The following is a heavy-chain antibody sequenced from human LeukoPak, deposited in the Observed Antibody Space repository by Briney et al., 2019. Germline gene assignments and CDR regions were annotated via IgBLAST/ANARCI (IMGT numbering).Heavy chain of an antibody. D-gene: IGHD3-3*01. Sequence: GGSLRLSCAASGFTFSSYEMNWVRQASGKGLEWVSYISSSGSSISYADSVKGRFTISRDNAKNSLYLQMNSLRAEDTAVYYCARLQEDYDFWSGSRAWFDPWGQGTLVTVSS. V-gene: IGHV3-48*03. CDR2: ISSSGSSI. CDR1: GFTFSSYE. J-gene: IGHJ5*02. CDR3: ARLQEDYDFWSGSRAWFDP.